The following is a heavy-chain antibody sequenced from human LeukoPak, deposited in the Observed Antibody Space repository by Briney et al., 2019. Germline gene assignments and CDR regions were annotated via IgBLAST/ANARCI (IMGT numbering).Heavy chain of an antibody. V-gene: IGHV3-30*18. CDR3: AKRHNGSHYLFDY. J-gene: IGHJ4*02. CDR1: GFTFNNYG. CDR2: ISYDGSNK. Sequence: GGSLRLSCAASGFTFNNYGMHWVRQAPGKGLEWVAVISYDGSNKYYADSLKDRFTISRDNSKNTLHLQMNSLRAEDTAVYYCAKRHNGSHYLFDYWGQGTLVTVSS. D-gene: IGHD1-26*01.